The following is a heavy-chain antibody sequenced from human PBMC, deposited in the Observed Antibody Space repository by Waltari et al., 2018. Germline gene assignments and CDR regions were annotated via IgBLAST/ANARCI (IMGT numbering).Heavy chain of an antibody. CDR3: ARESGGSYSDSAFDI. Sequence: QVQLQESGPGLVKPSQTLSLTCTVSGGSISSGSYYWSWIRQPAGKGLEWIGYIYTSGSTNHNPARKSRVTVAVDTSKNQFSLKLSTGTAADTAVYYCARESGGSYSDSAFDIWGQGTMVTVSS. D-gene: IGHD1-26*01. CDR2: IYTSGST. J-gene: IGHJ3*02. V-gene: IGHV4-61*09. CDR1: GGSISSGSYY.